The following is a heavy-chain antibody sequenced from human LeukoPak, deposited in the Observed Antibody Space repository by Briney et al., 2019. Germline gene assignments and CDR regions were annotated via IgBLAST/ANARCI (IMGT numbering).Heavy chain of an antibody. Sequence: SETLSLTCTVSGGSISSGGYYWSWIRQPPGKGLEWIGYIYHSGSTYYNPSLKSRVTISVDRSKNQFSLKLSSVTAADTAVYYCSVVPAAIGFDAFDIWGQGTMVTVSS. V-gene: IGHV4-30-2*01. CDR3: SVVPAAIGFDAFDI. CDR2: IYHSGST. J-gene: IGHJ3*02. D-gene: IGHD2-2*02. CDR1: GGSISSGGYY.